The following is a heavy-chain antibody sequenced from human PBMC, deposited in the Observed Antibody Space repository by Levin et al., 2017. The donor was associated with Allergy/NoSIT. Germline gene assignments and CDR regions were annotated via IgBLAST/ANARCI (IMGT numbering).Heavy chain of an antibody. J-gene: IGHJ3*02. CDR1: GFTVSSKY. CDR3: AKDATYGSLGAFDI. CDR2: IHSGGNT. Sequence: QAGGSLRLSCVASGFTVSSKYMSWVRQAPGKGLEWISIIHSGGNTYYADSVKGRFTMSRDNSKNTLFLQMNGLRDEDTAVYYCAKDATYGSLGAFDIWGQGTMVTVSS. D-gene: IGHD4-17*01. V-gene: IGHV3-53*01.